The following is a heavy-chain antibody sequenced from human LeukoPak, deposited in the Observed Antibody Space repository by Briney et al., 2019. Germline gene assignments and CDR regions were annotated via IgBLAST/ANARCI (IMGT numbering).Heavy chain of an antibody. D-gene: IGHD1-26*01. CDR3: AKELDVGAIPSTGFDY. CDR1: GFTFSSYS. V-gene: IGHV3-21*01. Sequence: NPGGSLRLSCAASGFTFSSYSMNWVRQAPGKGLEWVSSISSSSSYIYYADSVKGRFTISRDNAKNSLYLQMNSLRAEDTAVYYCAKELDVGAIPSTGFDYWGQGTLVTVSS. J-gene: IGHJ4*02. CDR2: ISSSSSYI.